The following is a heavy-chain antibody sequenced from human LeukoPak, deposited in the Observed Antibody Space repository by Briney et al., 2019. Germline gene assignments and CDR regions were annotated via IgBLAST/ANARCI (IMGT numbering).Heavy chain of an antibody. CDR2: IGGTGDRT. CDR1: GFTFSSYA. V-gene: IGHV3-23*01. D-gene: IGHD2-15*01. J-gene: IGHJ4*02. CDR3: AKDHVVYHGGSGWHYFDY. Sequence: PGGSLRLSCAASGFTFSSYAMSWVRQAPGRGLEWVSTIGGTGDRTYYADSVKGRFTISRDNSMDTLFLQMNSLKAEDTAFYYCAKDHVVYHGGSGWHYFDYWGQGTLVTVSS.